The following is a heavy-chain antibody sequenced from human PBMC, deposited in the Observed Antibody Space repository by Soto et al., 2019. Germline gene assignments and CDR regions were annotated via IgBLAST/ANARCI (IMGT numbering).Heavy chain of an antibody. J-gene: IGHJ4*02. CDR2: INAGNGNT. CDR1: GYTFTSYS. Sequence: GASVKVSCKASGYTFTSYSMHWVRQAPGQRLEWMGWINAGNGNTKYSQKFQGRVTITRDTSASTAYMELSSLRSEDTAVYYCARGITLPTPLDYWGQGTLVTVSS. D-gene: IGHD1-20*01. V-gene: IGHV1-3*01. CDR3: ARGITLPTPLDY.